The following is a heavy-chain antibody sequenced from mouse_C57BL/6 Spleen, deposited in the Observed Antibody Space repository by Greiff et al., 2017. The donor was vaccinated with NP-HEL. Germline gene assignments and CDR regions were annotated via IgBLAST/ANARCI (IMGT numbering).Heavy chain of an antibody. Sequence: QIQLQQPGTELVKPGASVKLSCKASGYTFTSYWMHWVKQRPGQGLEWIGNINPSNGGTNYNEKFKSKATLTVDKSSSTAYMQLSSLTSEDSAVYYCARYYYGSSYRYFDVWGTGTTVTVSS. V-gene: IGHV1-53*01. CDR3: ARYYYGSSYRYFDV. D-gene: IGHD1-1*01. CDR2: INPSNGGT. CDR1: GYTFTSYW. J-gene: IGHJ1*03.